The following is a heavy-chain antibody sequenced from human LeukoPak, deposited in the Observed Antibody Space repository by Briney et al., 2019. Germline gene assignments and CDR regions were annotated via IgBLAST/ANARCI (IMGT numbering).Heavy chain of an antibody. CDR2: INPSGGST. CDR1: GYTFTSFY. V-gene: IGHV1-46*01. CDR3: ARDLGLTGDHIDY. Sequence: ASVKVSCKASGYTFTSFYMHWVRQAPGQGLEWMGIINPSGGSTSYAQKFQGRVTMTRDTSTNTVYVELSSLRAEDTAVYYCARDLGLTGDHIDYWGQGTLVTVSS. J-gene: IGHJ4*02. D-gene: IGHD7-27*01.